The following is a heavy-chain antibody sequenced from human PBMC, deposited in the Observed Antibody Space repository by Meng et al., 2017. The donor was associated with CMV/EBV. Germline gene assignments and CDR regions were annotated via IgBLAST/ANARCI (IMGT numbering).Heavy chain of an antibody. V-gene: IGHV4-4*02. J-gene: IGHJ4*02. CDR2: IYHSGSA. Sequence: ISSSNWWSWVRQPPGKGLEWIGEIYHSGSANYNPSLKSRVTISVDKSKNQFSLKLSSVTAADTAVYYCAREAYSCTSTSCYGVYFDYWGQGTLVTVSS. CDR1: ISSSNW. D-gene: IGHD2-2*01. CDR3: AREAYSCTSTSCYGVYFDY.